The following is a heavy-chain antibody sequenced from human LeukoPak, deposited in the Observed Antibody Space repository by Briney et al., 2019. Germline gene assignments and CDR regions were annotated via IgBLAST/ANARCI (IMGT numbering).Heavy chain of an antibody. V-gene: IGHV4-4*02. J-gene: IGHJ4*02. CDR3: ARDMYYYGSGSYRFDY. CDR1: GVSISSSNW. CDR2: IYHSGST. Sequence: SETLSLTCAVSGVSISSSNWWHWVRQPPGKGLEWIGEIYHSGSTNYNPSLKSRVTMSVDTSKNQFSLKLSSVTAADTAVYYCARDMYYYGSGSYRFDYWGQGTLVTVSS. D-gene: IGHD3-10*01.